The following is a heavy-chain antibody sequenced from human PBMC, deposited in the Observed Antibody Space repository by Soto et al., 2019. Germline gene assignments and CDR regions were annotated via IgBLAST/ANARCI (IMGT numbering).Heavy chain of an antibody. D-gene: IGHD5-12*01. CDR1: GGSISSGSYS. CDR3: ASRRDGYPLGN. J-gene: IGHJ4*02. V-gene: IGHV4-30-2*01. CDR2: IYYSGST. Sequence: SETLSLTCAISGGSISSGSYSWIWIRQPPGKGLERLGYIYYSGSTDYNPSLKSRVTISADRSKNQFSLNLTSVTAADTAAYYCASRRDGYPLGNCGPGIRVTVSS.